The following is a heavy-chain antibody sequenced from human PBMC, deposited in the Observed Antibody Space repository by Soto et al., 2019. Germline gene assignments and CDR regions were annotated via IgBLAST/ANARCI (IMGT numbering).Heavy chain of an antibody. CDR3: AMVDVYVTPSPQDV. CDR2: INTYNGNT. D-gene: IGHD3-16*01. Sequence: QVQLVQSGAEVKNPGASVKVSCKASGYTFTRYGIGWARQAPGQGLEWMGWINTYNGNTNYAQNVQGRVTLTTDTSTSTAYMERRSLRSKDTAIYYCAMVDVYVTPSPQDVWGQGTTVIVSS. CDR1: GYTFTRYG. V-gene: IGHV1-18*01. J-gene: IGHJ6*02.